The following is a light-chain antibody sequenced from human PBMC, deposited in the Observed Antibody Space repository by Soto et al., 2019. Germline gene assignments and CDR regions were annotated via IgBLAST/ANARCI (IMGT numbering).Light chain of an antibody. CDR2: GAS. CDR1: QSVSSSY. J-gene: IGKJ1*01. Sequence: EIVLTQSPGTLSLSPGERDTLSCRASQSVSSSYLAWYQQKPDQAPSLLIYGASSRATAIPDRFSGSGSGKDFSLTISRLEPEDFAVYYCQHYGSALTFGQGTKV. V-gene: IGKV3-20*01. CDR3: QHYGSALT.